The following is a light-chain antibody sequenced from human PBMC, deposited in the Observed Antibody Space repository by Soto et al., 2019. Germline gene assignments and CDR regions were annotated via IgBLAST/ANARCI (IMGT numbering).Light chain of an antibody. J-gene: IGLJ3*02. V-gene: IGLV2-23*01. CDR2: EGS. CDR3: CSYAGSSTWV. CDR1: SSDVGSYNL. Sequence: QSVLTQPASVSGSLGQSITISCTGTSSDVGSYNLVSWYQQHPGKAPKLMIYEGSKRPSGVSNRFSGSKSGNTASLTISGLQAEDEADYYCCSYAGSSTWVFGGGTKLTVL.